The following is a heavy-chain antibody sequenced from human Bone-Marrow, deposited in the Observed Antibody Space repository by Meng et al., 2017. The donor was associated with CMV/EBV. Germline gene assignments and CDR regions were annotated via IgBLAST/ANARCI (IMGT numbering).Heavy chain of an antibody. J-gene: IGHJ3*02. V-gene: IGHV4-59*01. Sequence: SETLSLTCTVSGGSISSYYWSWIRQPPGKGLEWIGYIYYSGSTNYNPSLKSRVTISVDTSKNQFSLKLSSVTAADTAVYYCARVDRSPDYYQLFFQGAFDIWGQGTIVTVSS. CDR1: GGSISSYY. D-gene: IGHD2-2*01. CDR3: ARVDRSPDYYQLFFQGAFDI. CDR2: IYYSGST.